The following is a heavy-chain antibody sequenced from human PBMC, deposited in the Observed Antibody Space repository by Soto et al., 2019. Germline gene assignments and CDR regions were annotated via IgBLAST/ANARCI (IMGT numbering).Heavy chain of an antibody. CDR1: GYTFTSYD. J-gene: IGHJ3*02. CDR3: ARAAVLFSDTAMVDAFDI. Sequence: ASVKVSCKASGYTFTSYDINWVRQATGQGLEWMGWMNPNSGNTGYAQKFQGRVTMTRNTSISTAYMELSSLRSEDTAVYYCARAAVLFSDTAMVDAFDIWGQGTMVTVSS. V-gene: IGHV1-8*01. D-gene: IGHD5-18*01. CDR2: MNPNSGNT.